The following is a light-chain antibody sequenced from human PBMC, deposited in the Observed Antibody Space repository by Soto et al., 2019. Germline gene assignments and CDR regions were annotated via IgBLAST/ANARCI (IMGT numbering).Light chain of an antibody. V-gene: IGKV3-11*01. CDR2: DAS. CDR3: QQYSKSPRT. Sequence: ETVLTQSPASLSLSPGERATLSCRASQNIGTYLAWYQQKPGQAPRLLIYDASNRATGIPARFSGSGSGTEFTLTICSQQSEAFAVYYCQQYSKSPRTLGGGTKVDIK. J-gene: IGKJ4*01. CDR1: QNIGTY.